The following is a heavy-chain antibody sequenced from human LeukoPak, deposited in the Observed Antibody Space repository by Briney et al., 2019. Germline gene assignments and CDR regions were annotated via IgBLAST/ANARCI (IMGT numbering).Heavy chain of an antibody. CDR1: AFTFSFYE. Sequence: GGSLRLSCAASAFTFSFYEMSWVRQAPEMGLEWVAYISSDGNSIHYADSVKGRFTISRDNAKGSLYLHINSLRAEDTAIYYCARVSTNYFDYWGEGALVTVSS. V-gene: IGHV3-48*03. CDR2: ISSDGNSI. CDR3: ARVSTNYFDY. J-gene: IGHJ4*02. D-gene: IGHD5/OR15-5a*01.